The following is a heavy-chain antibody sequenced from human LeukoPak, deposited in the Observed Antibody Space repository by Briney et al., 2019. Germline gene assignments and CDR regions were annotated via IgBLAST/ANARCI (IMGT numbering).Heavy chain of an antibody. CDR1: GGSISSSSYY. CDR3: ARHTPSGLWFRVFDP. Sequence: SETLSLTCTVSGGSISSSSYYSGWIRQPPGKGLEWIGSIYYSGSTYNNPSLKSRVTISVDTSKNQFSLKLSSVTAADTAVYYYARHTPSGLWFRVFDPWGQGTLVTVSS. CDR2: IYYSGST. D-gene: IGHD3-10*01. V-gene: IGHV4-39*01. J-gene: IGHJ5*02.